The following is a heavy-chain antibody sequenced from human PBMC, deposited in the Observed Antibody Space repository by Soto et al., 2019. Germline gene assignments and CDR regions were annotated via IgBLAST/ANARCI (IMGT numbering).Heavy chain of an antibody. D-gene: IGHD6-19*01. CDR3: ARVLGSSGWGLKYYYYGMDV. CDR1: GASIGTNDC. V-gene: IGHV4-4*02. J-gene: IGHJ6*02. CDR2: VYHSGTT. Sequence: PSETLSLTCAVSGASIGTNDCWSWVRQPPGKGLEWIGEVYHSGTTNCNPSPKSRVTISVDTSKNQFSLKLSSVTAADTAVYYCARVLGSSGWGLKYYYYGMDVWGQGTTVTVSS.